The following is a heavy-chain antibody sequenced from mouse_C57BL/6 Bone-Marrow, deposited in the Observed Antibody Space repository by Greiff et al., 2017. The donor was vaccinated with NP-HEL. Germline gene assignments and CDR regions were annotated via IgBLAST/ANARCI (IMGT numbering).Heavy chain of an antibody. J-gene: IGHJ1*03. CDR1: GFSLTSYG. CDR2: IWSGGST. Sequence: QVQLKESGPGLVQPSQSLSITCTVSGFSLTSYGVHWVRQSPGKGLEWLGVIWSGGSTDYNAAFISRLSISKDNSKSQVFFKMNRLQADDTAIYYCAGTWIYDGYYGYFDVWGTGTTVTVSS. D-gene: IGHD2-3*01. CDR3: AGTWIYDGYYGYFDV. V-gene: IGHV2-2*01.